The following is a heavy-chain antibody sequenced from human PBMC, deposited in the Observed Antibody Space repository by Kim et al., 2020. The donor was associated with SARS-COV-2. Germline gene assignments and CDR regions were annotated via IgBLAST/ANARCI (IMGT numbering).Heavy chain of an antibody. CDR3: ARDFFYGSGSSEYGMDA. V-gene: IGHV3-11*01. Sequence: GGSLRLSCVASGFTFSDYYMSWIRQAPGKGLEWVSFITTGGATKYYADSVKGRFTISRDNAKNSLFLEMISLRAEDTAMYYCARDFFYGSGSSEYGMDA. J-gene: IGHJ6*01. CDR2: ITTGGATK. CDR1: GFTFSDYY. D-gene: IGHD3-10*01.